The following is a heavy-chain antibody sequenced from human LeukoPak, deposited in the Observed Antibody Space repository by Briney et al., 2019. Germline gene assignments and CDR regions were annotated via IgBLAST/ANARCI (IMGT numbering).Heavy chain of an antibody. V-gene: IGHV4-59*08. CDR3: ARGQGHITIVRGVIRFDP. CDR2: IYNSGST. D-gene: IGHD3-10*01. J-gene: IGHJ5*02. Sequence: SETLSLTCTVSGGSISNYYWNWIRQPPGKGLEWIGYIYNSGSTNYNPSHKSRVTISVDTSKNQFSLKLSSVTAADTAVYYCARGQGHITIVRGVIRFDPWGQGTLVTVSS. CDR1: GGSISNYY.